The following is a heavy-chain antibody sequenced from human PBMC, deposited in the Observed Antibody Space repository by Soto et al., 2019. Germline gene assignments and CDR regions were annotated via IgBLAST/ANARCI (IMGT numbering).Heavy chain of an antibody. Sequence: PSETLSLTCTVSGGSISSGDYYWSWIRQPPGKGLEWIGYIYYSGSTYYNPSLKSRATISIDTSKNQFFLNLSSMTAADTAVYFCARVLITSGPIEYSFDFRRPGSLVTSPQ. CDR3: ARVLITSGPIEYSFDF. J-gene: IGHJ4*02. CDR1: GGSISSGDYY. CDR2: IYYSGST. D-gene: IGHD3-16*01. V-gene: IGHV4-30-4*01.